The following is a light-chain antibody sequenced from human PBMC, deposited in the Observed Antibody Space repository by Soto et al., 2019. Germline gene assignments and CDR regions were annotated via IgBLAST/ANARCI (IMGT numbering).Light chain of an antibody. CDR1: QSVTSSY. V-gene: IGKV3-20*01. J-gene: IGKJ2*01. CDR2: GAS. CDR3: QQYGSSPQYT. Sequence: EMVLTQSPGTLSLSPGERATLSCTASQSVTSSYLAWYQQKPGQAPRLLIYGASSRATGIPDRFSGSGSGTDFTLTISRLEPEDFAVYYCQQYGSSPQYTFGQGTKLEIK.